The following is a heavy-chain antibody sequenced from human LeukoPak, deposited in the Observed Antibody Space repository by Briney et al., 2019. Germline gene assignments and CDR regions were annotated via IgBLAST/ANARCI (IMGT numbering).Heavy chain of an antibody. D-gene: IGHD2-15*01. Sequence: SETLSLTCSVSGASTSLHYWSWLRQSPGKGLEWIGNILSTGLTHYNPSLKSRVTISGDTSKNQFSLKLSSVTAADTAVYYCAREYCSGGSCHTDYWGQGTLVTVSS. V-gene: IGHV4-59*11. CDR3: AREYCSGGSCHTDY. CDR1: GASTSLHY. CDR2: ILSTGLT. J-gene: IGHJ4*02.